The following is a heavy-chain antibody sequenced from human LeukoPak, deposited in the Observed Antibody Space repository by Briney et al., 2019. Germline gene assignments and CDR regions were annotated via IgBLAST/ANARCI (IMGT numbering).Heavy chain of an antibody. V-gene: IGHV3-30*18. CDR2: ISYDGSNK. CDR3: AKDPRRGYSYGHAKRTYMDV. Sequence: GGSLRLSCAASGFTFSSYGMHWVRQAPGKGLEWVAVISYDGSNKDYADSVKGRFTISRDNSKNTLYLQMNSLRAEDTAVYYCAKDPRRGYSYGHAKRTYMDVWGKGTTVTVSS. D-gene: IGHD5-18*01. CDR1: GFTFSSYG. J-gene: IGHJ6*03.